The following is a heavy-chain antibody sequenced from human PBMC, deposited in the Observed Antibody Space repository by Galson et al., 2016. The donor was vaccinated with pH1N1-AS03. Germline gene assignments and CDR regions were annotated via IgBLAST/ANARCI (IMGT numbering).Heavy chain of an antibody. CDR1: GFTFSSYA. CDR2: ISGSGVST. CDR3: AKDGENTMVRGVINYYYCMDV. D-gene: IGHD3-10*01. V-gene: IGHV3-23*01. Sequence: SLRLSCAASGFTFSSYAMSWVRQAPGKGLEWASAISGSGVSTYYADSVKGRFTISRDNSKNTLYLQMNSLRAEDTAVYYCAKDGENTMVRGVINYYYCMDVWGKGTTVTVSS. J-gene: IGHJ6*03.